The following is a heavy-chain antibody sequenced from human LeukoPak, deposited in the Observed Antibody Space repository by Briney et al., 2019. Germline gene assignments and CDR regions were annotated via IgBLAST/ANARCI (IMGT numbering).Heavy chain of an antibody. Sequence: QTGGSLRLSCAASGFTFSSYAMSWVRQAPGKGLEWVSAISGSGGSTYYADSVKGRFTISRDNSKNTLYLQMNSLRAEDTAVYYSAKLHIVVVPAAPSGYWGQGTLVTVSS. CDR3: AKLHIVVVPAAPSGY. CDR1: GFTFSSYA. V-gene: IGHV3-23*01. CDR2: ISGSGGST. D-gene: IGHD2-2*01. J-gene: IGHJ4*02.